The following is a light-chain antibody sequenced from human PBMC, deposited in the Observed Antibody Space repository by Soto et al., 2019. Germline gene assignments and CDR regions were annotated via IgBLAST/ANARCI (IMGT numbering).Light chain of an antibody. CDR1: SSNVGSYKL. J-gene: IGLJ1*01. Sequence: QSALTQPASVSGSPGQSITISCTGTSSNVGSYKLVSWYQQHPGKAPKLMIFEVNKRPSGVSNRFSGSKSGNTASLTISGLKVGDEADYYCCSSGGSPTYVFGTVTKVTVL. CDR2: EVN. CDR3: CSSGGSPTYV. V-gene: IGLV2-23*02.